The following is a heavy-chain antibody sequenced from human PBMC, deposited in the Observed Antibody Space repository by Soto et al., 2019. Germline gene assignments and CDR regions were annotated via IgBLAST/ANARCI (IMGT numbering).Heavy chain of an antibody. CDR3: AIRRNTNYYYHGMDV. V-gene: IGHV1-69*13. D-gene: IGHD1-1*01. CDR2: IIPIFGTA. Sequence: ASVKVSCKASGGTFSSYAISWVRQAPGQGLEWMGGIIPIFGTANYAQKFQGRVTITADESTSTAYMELSSLRSEDTAVYYCAIRRNTNYYYHGMDVWGQGTTVTVSS. CDR1: GGTFSSYA. J-gene: IGHJ6*02.